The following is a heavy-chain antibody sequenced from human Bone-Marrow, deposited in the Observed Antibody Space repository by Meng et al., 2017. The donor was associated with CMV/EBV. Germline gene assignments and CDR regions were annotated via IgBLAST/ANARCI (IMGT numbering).Heavy chain of an antibody. V-gene: IGHV3-74*01. J-gene: IGHJ4*02. Sequence: GESLKISCAASGFTFSSYWMHWVRQAPGKGLVWVSRINSDGSSTSYADSVKGRFTISRDNAKNTLYLQMTSLRPEDTAFYYCAKDIDSKMSQNFDSWGQGTLVTVSS. D-gene: IGHD1-26*01. CDR2: INSDGSST. CDR1: GFTFSSYW. CDR3: AKDIDSKMSQNFDS.